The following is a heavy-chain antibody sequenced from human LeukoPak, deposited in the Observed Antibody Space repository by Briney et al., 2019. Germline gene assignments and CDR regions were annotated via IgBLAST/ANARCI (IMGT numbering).Heavy chain of an antibody. CDR3: ANAYDYVWGSYRSGNMDV. D-gene: IGHD3-16*02. Sequence: PGGSLRLSXAASGFTFSSYSMNWVRQAPGKGLEWVTSISSSSYIYYADSVKGRFTISRDNAKNSLYLQMNSLRAEDTAVYYCANAYDYVWGSYRSGNMDVWGKGTTVTVSS. CDR1: GFTFSSYS. V-gene: IGHV3-21*01. CDR2: ISSSSYI. J-gene: IGHJ6*03.